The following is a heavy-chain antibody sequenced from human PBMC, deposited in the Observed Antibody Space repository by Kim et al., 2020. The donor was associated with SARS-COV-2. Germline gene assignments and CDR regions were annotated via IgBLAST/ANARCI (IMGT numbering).Heavy chain of an antibody. V-gene: IGHV3-23*01. CDR1: GFTFSSSA. CDR2: ISGSTGNT. D-gene: IGHD6-13*01. CDR3: AKMLYTIATVGTGGY. Sequence: GGSLRLSCTASGFTFSSSAMSWVRQAPGKGLEWVSGISGSTGNTQYADSVKGRFTISRDNSKNTLYLQMNSLRAEDTAVYYCAKMLYTIATVGTGGYWGQGTLVTVSS. J-gene: IGHJ4*02.